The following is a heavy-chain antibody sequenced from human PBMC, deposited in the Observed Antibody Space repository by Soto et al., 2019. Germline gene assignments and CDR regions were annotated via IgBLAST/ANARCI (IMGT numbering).Heavy chain of an antibody. J-gene: IGHJ6*02. D-gene: IGHD5-18*01. Sequence: QVQLVQSGAEVKKPGSSVKVSCKSSGDTFISHAISWVRQAPGQGLEWMGGVVPMFGIPNYAQKFQGRVTIIGDESASRAWLELSGLTTEDTAVYYCAREGSTVETAMVSQYFYGMDVWGQGTTVTVSS. CDR1: GDTFISHA. CDR2: VVPMFGIP. V-gene: IGHV1-69*12. CDR3: AREGSTVETAMVSQYFYGMDV.